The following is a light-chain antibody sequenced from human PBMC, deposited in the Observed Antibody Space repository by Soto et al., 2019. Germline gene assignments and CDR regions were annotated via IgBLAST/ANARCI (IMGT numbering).Light chain of an antibody. J-gene: IGLJ1*01. Sequence: SALTRPPSASQTPGPTVTISCSRPSSDIGSNTVNWYQQLPGTAPKLLIYYNDQRPSGVPDRFSGSKSGTSASLAISGLQSEDEADYYCAAWDDSLNGFYVFGTGTKVTVL. CDR3: AAWDDSLNGFYV. CDR1: SSDIGSNT. V-gene: IGLV1-44*01. CDR2: YND.